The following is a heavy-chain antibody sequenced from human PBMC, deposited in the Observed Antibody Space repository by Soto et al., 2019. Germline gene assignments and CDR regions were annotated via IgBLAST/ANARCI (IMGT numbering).Heavy chain of an antibody. CDR2: ISGSGGST. J-gene: IGHJ4*02. D-gene: IGHD2-15*01. CDR3: AKDGKNCSGGSCYSPLAY. Sequence: EVQLLESGGGLVQPGGSLRLSCAASGFTFSSYAMSWVRQAPGKGLEWVSAISGSGGSTYYADSVKGRFTISRDNSKNTLYLQMNSLRGEDTAVYYCAKDGKNCSGGSCYSPLAYWGQGTLVTVSS. V-gene: IGHV3-23*01. CDR1: GFTFSSYA.